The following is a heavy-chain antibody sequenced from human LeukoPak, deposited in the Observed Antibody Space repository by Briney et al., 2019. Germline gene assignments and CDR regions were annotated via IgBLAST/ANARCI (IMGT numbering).Heavy chain of an antibody. D-gene: IGHD6-13*01. Sequence: ASVKVSCKVSGYTLTELSMHWVRQAPGKGLEWMGGFYPEDGETIYAQKFQGRVTMTEDTSTDTAYMELSSLRSEDTAVYYCATELAAAGTPYYYGMDVWGQGTTVTVSS. CDR1: GYTLTELS. J-gene: IGHJ6*02. CDR2: FYPEDGET. CDR3: ATELAAAGTPYYYGMDV. V-gene: IGHV1-24*01.